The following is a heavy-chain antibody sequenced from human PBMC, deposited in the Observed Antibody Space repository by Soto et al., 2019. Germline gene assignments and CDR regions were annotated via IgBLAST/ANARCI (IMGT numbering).Heavy chain of an antibody. Sequence: EVQLVQSGAEVKKPGESLRISCTGFGYTFTTFWISWVRQMPGRGLEGMGRIDPRDSYTNYSPSFQGHVTISADKSIGSAYLPWGSLKASDTAMYYCARLYCSSSTCDSWFDPWGQGTLVTVSS. CDR3: ARLYCSSSTCDSWFDP. CDR2: IDPRDSYT. J-gene: IGHJ5*02. V-gene: IGHV5-10-1*03. D-gene: IGHD2-2*01. CDR1: GYTFTTFW.